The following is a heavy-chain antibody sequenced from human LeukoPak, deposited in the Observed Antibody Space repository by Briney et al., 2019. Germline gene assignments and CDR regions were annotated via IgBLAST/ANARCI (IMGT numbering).Heavy chain of an antibody. V-gene: IGHV4-30-2*01. D-gene: IGHD3-22*01. CDR3: ARVVGIYDSSGYYAATFDY. Sequence: PSETLSLTCAVSGGSISSGGYSWSWIRQPPGKGLEWIGYIYRSGSTYYNPSLKSRVTISVDRSKNQFSLKLSSVTAADTAVYYCARVVGIYDSSGYYAATFDYWGQGTLVTVSS. J-gene: IGHJ4*02. CDR2: IYRSGST. CDR1: GGSISSGGYS.